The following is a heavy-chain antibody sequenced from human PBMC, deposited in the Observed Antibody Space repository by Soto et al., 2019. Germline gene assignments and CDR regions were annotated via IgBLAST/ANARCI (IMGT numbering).Heavy chain of an antibody. D-gene: IGHD5-18*01. CDR3: ARSGYSYVANWFDP. V-gene: IGHV4-30-4*01. CDR2: IYYSGST. J-gene: IGHJ5*02. Sequence: SETLSLTCTVSGGSISSGDYYWSWIRQPPGKGLEWIGYIYYSGSTYYNPSLKSRVTISVDTSKNQFSLKLSSVTAADTAVYYCARSGYSYVANWFDPWGQGTLVTVSS. CDR1: GGSISSGDYY.